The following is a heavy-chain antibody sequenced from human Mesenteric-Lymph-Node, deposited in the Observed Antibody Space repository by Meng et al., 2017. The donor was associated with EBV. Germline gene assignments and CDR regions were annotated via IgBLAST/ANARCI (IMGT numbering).Heavy chain of an antibody. CDR1: GDNFSSYA. J-gene: IGHJ4*02. D-gene: IGHD2-15*01. CDR2: INPNSGNT. Sequence: QLVQSGAEVKKPGASVKVSCKASGDNFSSYAISWVRQATGQGLEWMGGINPNSGNTDYAQKFQGRVTMTRNTSTSTAYMELSSLRSEDTAVYYCARSPPDSVVAGYWGQGTLVTVSS. CDR3: ARSPPDSVVAGY. V-gene: IGHV1-8*01.